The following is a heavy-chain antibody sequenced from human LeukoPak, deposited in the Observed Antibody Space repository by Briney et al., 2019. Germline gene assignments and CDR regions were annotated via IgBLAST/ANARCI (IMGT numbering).Heavy chain of an antibody. J-gene: IGHJ6*02. Sequence: GGSLRLSCAASGFTFSSYAMSWVRQAPGKGLEWVSAISGSGGSTYYADSVKGRFTISGDNSKNTLYLQMNSLRAEDTAVYYCAKDSSGWRNYYYGMDVWGQGTTVTVSS. CDR2: ISGSGGST. V-gene: IGHV3-23*01. D-gene: IGHD6-19*01. CDR1: GFTFSSYA. CDR3: AKDSSGWRNYYYGMDV.